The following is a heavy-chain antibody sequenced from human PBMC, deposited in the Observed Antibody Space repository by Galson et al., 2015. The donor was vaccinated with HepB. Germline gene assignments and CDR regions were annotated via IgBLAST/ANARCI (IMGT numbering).Heavy chain of an antibody. CDR3: ARVNCGGGCYSDYYYYYDMDV. V-gene: IGHV1-46*01. Sequence: SVKVSCKASGYTFTSYHMHWVRQAPGQGLEWMGIINPSDGGTSYAQKFQGRVTMTRDTSTSTVYMELSSLRSEDTAVYYCARVNCGGGCYSDYYYYYDMDVWGQGTTVTVSS. CDR1: GYTFTSYH. D-gene: IGHD2-21*02. CDR2: INPSDGGT. J-gene: IGHJ6*02.